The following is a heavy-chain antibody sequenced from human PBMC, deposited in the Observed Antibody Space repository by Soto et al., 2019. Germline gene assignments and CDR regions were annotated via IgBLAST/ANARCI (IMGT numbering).Heavy chain of an antibody. CDR3: VKDSSRWYYLDY. CDR2: ITASGRFT. Sequence: EVQLLESGGALVQPGGSLRLACAASGFTFNNFAMSWVRQAPGKGLEWVSGITASGRFTYYAASVKGRFTISRDNRKNTLSLQIDSLRGEDTASYYCVKDSSRWYYLDYLGPGTLVTVSS. D-gene: IGHD6-13*01. V-gene: IGHV3-23*01. J-gene: IGHJ4*02. CDR1: GFTFNNFA.